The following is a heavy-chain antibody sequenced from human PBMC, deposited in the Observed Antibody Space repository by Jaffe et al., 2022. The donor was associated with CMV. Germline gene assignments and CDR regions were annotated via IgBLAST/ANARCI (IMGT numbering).Heavy chain of an antibody. CDR3: AKDGGYDYVWGSYRPFDY. V-gene: IGHV3-23*04. CDR1: GFTFSSYA. CDR2: ISGSGGST. Sequence: EVQLVESGGGLVQPGGSLRLSCAASGFTFSSYAMSWVRQAPGKGLEWVSAISGSGGSTYYADSVKGRFTISRDNSKNTLYLQMNSLRAEDTAVYYCAKDGGYDYVWGSYRPFDYWGQGTLVTVSS. J-gene: IGHJ4*02. D-gene: IGHD3-16*02.